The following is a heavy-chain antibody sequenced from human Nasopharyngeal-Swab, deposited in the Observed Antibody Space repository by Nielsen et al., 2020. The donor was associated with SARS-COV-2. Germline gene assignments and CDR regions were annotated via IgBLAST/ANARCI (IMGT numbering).Heavy chain of an antibody. CDR2: INHSGST. V-gene: IGHV4-34*01. D-gene: IGHD6-19*01. CDR1: GGSFSGYY. CDR3: ARMTPLAVAGGSWFDP. J-gene: IGHJ5*02. Sequence: SETLSLTCAVYGGSFSGYYLSWIRQPPGKGLEWIGEINHSGSTNYNPSLKSRVTISVDTSKNQFSLKLSSVTAADTAVYYCARMTPLAVAGGSWFDPWGQGTLVTVSS.